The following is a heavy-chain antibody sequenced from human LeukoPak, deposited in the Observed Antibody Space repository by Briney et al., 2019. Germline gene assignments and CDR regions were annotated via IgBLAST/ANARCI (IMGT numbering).Heavy chain of an antibody. CDR3: AKDGKKWQGPLES. V-gene: IGHV3-30*18. J-gene: IGHJ4*02. D-gene: IGHD5-12*01. CDR1: GFTFSSYG. CDR2: ISYDGSNK. Sequence: GGSLRLSCAASGFTFSSYGMHWVRQAPGKGLEWVAVISYDGSNKFYPDSVKGRFTISRDNSNLYLQMNSLRAEDTAVYYCAKDGKKWQGPLESWGQGTLVNVSS.